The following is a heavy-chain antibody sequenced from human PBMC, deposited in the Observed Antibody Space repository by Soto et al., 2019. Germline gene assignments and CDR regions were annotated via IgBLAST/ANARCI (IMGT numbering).Heavy chain of an antibody. CDR3: ARLVSGEFTKWFDP. CDR2: IIHILDIA. J-gene: IGHJ5*02. CDR1: GGTFSTNT. Sequence: QVQLVQSGAEVKKPGSSVKVSCKASGGTFSTNTIIWLRQAPGQGLEWMGRIIHILDIAQYAQKFQGRVTVTADKSTGTAYMELSSLRSEDTAIYYCARLVSGEFTKWFDPWGQGTLVTVSS. V-gene: IGHV1-69*02. D-gene: IGHD3-10*02.